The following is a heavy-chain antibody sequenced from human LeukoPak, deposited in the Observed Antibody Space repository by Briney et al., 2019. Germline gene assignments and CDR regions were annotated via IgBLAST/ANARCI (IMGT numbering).Heavy chain of an antibody. CDR1: GYSFTKYW. CDR2: IYPGDSDT. V-gene: IGHV5-51*01. CDR3: ARHESIQHGRNGFDP. D-gene: IGHD6-6*01. J-gene: IGHJ5*02. Sequence: GESLKISCKGSGYSFTKYWIGWVRQMPRKGLEWMGIIYPGDSDTRYSPSFQGQVTISADKSISTAYLQWSSLKASDTAMYYCARHESIQHGRNGFDPWGQGTLVTVSS.